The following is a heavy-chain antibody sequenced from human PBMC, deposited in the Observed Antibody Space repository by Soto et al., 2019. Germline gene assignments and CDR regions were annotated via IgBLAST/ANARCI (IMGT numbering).Heavy chain of an antibody. CDR1: GYTLNTYY. CDR3: ARGTGGNSVFYYYGMDV. V-gene: IGHV1-46*02. J-gene: IGHJ6*02. CDR2: INPRGGGT. D-gene: IGHD2-21*02. Sequence: ASVKVSCKASGYTLNTYYMHWVRQAPGQGPEWMGIINPRGGGTTYAQNFQDRVTITADKSTSTAYMELSSLRSEDTAVYYCARGTGGNSVFYYYGMDVWGQGTTVTVSS.